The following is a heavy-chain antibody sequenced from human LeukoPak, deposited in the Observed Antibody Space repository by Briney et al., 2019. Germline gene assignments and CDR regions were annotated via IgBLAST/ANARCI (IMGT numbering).Heavy chain of an antibody. Sequence: SQTLSLTCAISGDSVSSNSVTWNWIRQSPSRGLGWLGRTYYRSTWYNDYAVSVRGRITVNPDTSKNQFSLHLNSVTPEDAAVYYCARRLTQYDCFDPWGQGILVTVSS. CDR2: TYYRSTWYN. CDR1: GDSVSSNSVT. J-gene: IGHJ5*02. V-gene: IGHV6-1*01. CDR3: ARRLTQYDCFDP. D-gene: IGHD2-2*01.